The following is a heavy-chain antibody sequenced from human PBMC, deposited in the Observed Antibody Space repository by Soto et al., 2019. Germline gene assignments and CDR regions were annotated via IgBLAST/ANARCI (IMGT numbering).Heavy chain of an antibody. D-gene: IGHD3-3*01. Sequence: SETLSLTCTVSGGSISSYYWSWIRQPPVKGLEWIGYIYYSGSTNYNPSLKSRVTISVDTSKNQFSLKLSSVTAADTAVYYCARNYFFDYWGQGTLVTVSS. CDR3: ARNYFFDY. J-gene: IGHJ4*02. CDR2: IYYSGST. CDR1: GGSISSYY. V-gene: IGHV4-59*08.